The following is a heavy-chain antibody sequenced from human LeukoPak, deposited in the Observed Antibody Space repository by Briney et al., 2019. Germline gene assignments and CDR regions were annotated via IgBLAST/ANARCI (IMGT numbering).Heavy chain of an antibody. Sequence: SETLSLTCAVYGGSFSGYYWSWIRQPPGKGLEWIGEINHSGSTNYNPSLKSRVTISVDTSKNQFSLKLSSVTAADTAVYYCASSVYGSGSYSNFDYWGQGTLVTVSS. CDR1: GGSFSGYY. J-gene: IGHJ4*02. CDR2: INHSGST. D-gene: IGHD3-10*01. V-gene: IGHV4-34*01. CDR3: ASSVYGSGSYSNFDY.